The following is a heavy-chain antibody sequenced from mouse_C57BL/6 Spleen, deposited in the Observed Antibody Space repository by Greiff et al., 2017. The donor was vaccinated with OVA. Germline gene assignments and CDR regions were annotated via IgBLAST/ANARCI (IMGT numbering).Heavy chain of an antibody. D-gene: IGHD2-4*01. V-gene: IGHV1-61*01. J-gene: IGHJ4*01. Sequence: QVQLQQSGAELVRPGSSVKLSCKASGYTFTSYWMDWVKQRPGQGLEWIGNIYPSDSETHYNQKFKDKATLTVDKSSSTAYMQLSSLTSEDSAVYYCASCDYDGGAMDYWGQGTSVTVSS. CDR2: IYPSDSET. CDR3: ASCDYDGGAMDY. CDR1: GYTFTSYW.